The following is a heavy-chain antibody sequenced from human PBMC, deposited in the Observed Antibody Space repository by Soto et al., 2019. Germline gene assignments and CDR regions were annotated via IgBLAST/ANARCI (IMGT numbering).Heavy chain of an antibody. D-gene: IGHD3-3*01. J-gene: IGHJ6*02. CDR3: AREYDFWGGYAVPYCYGMDV. V-gene: IGHV1-3*01. Sequence: ASVKVSCKASGYTFTSYAMHWVRQAPGQRLEWMGWINAGNGNTKYSQKFQGRVTITRDTSASTAYMELSSLRSEDTAVYYCAREYDFWGGYAVPYCYGMDVWGQGTTVTVSS. CDR1: GYTFTSYA. CDR2: INAGNGNT.